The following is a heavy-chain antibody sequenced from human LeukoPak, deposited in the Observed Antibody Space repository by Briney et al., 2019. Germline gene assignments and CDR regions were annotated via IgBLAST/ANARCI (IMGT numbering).Heavy chain of an antibody. CDR3: ARERIAATGTNWFDP. D-gene: IGHD6-13*01. CDR1: GYSISSGYY. V-gene: IGHV4-38-2*01. J-gene: IGHJ5*02. CDR2: IFHNEDT. Sequence: SETLSLTCAVSGYSISSGYYWGWIRQPPGKGLEWVGSIFHNEDTRYSPSLKSRLTISVDTSKNQFSLKLTSVTAADTAVYYCARERIAATGTNWFDPWGQGTLVTVSS.